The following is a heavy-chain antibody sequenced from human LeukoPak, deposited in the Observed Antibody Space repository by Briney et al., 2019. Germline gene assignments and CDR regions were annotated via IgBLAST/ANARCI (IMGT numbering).Heavy chain of an antibody. D-gene: IGHD2-8*01. CDR3: ARSIVLREAFDI. V-gene: IGHV3-74*01. CDR2: INSDGSST. CDR1: GFTFSSYW. Sequence: PGGSLRLSCAASGFTFSSYWMHWVRQAPGKGLVWVSRINSDGSSTSYADSVKGRLTISRDNAKNTLYLQMNSLRAEDTAVYYCARSIVLREAFDIWGQGTMVTVSS. J-gene: IGHJ3*02.